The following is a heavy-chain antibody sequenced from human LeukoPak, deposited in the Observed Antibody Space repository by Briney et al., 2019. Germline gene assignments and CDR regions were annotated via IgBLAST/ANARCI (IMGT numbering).Heavy chain of an antibody. D-gene: IGHD3-22*01. J-gene: IGHJ6*02. Sequence: PSETLSLTCAVYGGSFSGYYWSWIRQPPGKGLEWIGEINHSGSTNYNPSLKSPVTISVDTSKNQFSLKLSSVTAADTAVYYCAREAPSGYRYYYGMDVWGQGTTVTVSS. V-gene: IGHV4-34*01. CDR1: GGSFSGYY. CDR2: INHSGST. CDR3: AREAPSGYRYYYGMDV.